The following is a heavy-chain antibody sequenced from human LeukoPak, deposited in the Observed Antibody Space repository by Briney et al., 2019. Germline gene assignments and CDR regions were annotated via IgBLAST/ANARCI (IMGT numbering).Heavy chain of an antibody. Sequence: GASVKVSCKASGYTFTSYGISWVRQAPGQGLEWMGWISTYNGHTNYARKVQGRVTMTTDTSTSTAYMELRSLRSEDTAVYYCARKYYYDSSGYYSFYLDYWGQGTLVTVSS. CDR3: ARKYYYDSSGYYSFYLDY. CDR1: GYTFTSYG. CDR2: ISTYNGHT. J-gene: IGHJ4*02. V-gene: IGHV1-18*01. D-gene: IGHD3-22*01.